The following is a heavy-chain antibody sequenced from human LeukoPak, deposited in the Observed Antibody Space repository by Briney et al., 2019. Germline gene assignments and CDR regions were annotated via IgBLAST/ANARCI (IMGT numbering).Heavy chain of an antibody. Sequence: ASVKVSCKASGGTFSSYAISWVRQAPGQGLEWMGGIMTLFDTVKYAQKFQGRLTITADDSTSTAYMELSSLTSEDTAVYFCARGGGDRGYNWNNGDYHYYMDVWGKGTTVSIS. CDR3: ARGGGDRGYNWNNGDYHYYMDV. CDR2: IMTLFDTV. J-gene: IGHJ6*03. D-gene: IGHD1/OR15-1a*01. V-gene: IGHV1-69*13. CDR1: GGTFSSYA.